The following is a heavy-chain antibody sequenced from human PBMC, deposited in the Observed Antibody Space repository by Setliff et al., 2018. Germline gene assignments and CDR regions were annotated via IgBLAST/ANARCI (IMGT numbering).Heavy chain of an antibody. Sequence: GASVKVSCKASGGTFSSFPISWVRLAPGQGLECMGGIIPMFATPKYAQKFQDRVTISADESTTTVYLEPRDLRPEDTAVYYCARGPSDVHPFDLWGQGTVVTVSS. CDR3: ARGPSDVHPFDL. J-gene: IGHJ3*01. CDR2: IIPMFATP. D-gene: IGHD1-1*01. CDR1: GGTFSSFP. V-gene: IGHV1-69*13.